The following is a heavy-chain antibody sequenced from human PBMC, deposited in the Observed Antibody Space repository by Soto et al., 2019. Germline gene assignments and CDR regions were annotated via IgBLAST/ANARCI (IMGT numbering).Heavy chain of an antibody. CDR1: GYTLTELS. V-gene: IGHV1-24*01. Sequence: ASVKVSCKVSGYTLTELSMHWVRQAPGKELEWMGGFDPEDGETIYAQKFQGRVTMTEDTSTDTAYMELGSLRSEDTAVCYCATALFLFCFDYWGLGTLVTVSS. CDR2: FDPEDGET. J-gene: IGHJ4*01. CDR3: ATALFLFCFDY.